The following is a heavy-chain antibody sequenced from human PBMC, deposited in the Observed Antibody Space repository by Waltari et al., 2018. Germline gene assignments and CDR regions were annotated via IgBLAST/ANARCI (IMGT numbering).Heavy chain of an antibody. Sequence: QVQLVESGGGVVQPGGSLRLSCAASGFTFSSSGMPWVRQAPGKGLEWVAFIRYDGSNKYYADSVKGRFTISRDNSKNTLYLQMNSLRAEDTAVYYCAKPPALRQLWAQHFDYWGKGTLVTVSS. CDR3: AKPPALRQLWAQHFDY. CDR2: IRYDGSNK. D-gene: IGHD5-18*01. V-gene: IGHV3-30*02. CDR1: GFTFSSSG. J-gene: IGHJ4*02.